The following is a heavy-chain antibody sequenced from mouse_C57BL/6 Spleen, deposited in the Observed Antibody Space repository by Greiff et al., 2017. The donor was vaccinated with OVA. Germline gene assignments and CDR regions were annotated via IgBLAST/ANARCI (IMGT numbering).Heavy chain of an antibody. D-gene: IGHD4-1*01. CDR2: IDPSDSYT. CDR1: GYTFTSYW. V-gene: IGHV1-59*01. Sequence: VQLQQPGAELVRPGTSVKLSCKASGYTFTSYWMHWVQQTPGLGLEWIGVIDPSDSYTNYNQKFKGKATLTVDTSSSAAYMQLSSLTSEDSAVYYCARKGVTGMGDYWGQGTTLTVSS. J-gene: IGHJ2*01. CDR3: ARKGVTGMGDY.